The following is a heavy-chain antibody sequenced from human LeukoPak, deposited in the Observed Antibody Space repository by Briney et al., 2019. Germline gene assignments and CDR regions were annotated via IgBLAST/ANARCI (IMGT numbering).Heavy chain of an antibody. Sequence: ASVKVSCKASGGTFSSYAISWVRQAPGQGLEWMGGIIPIFGTANYAQKFQGRVTITTDESTSTAYMELSSLRSEDTAVYYCARERGRDGYNYYAAFDPWGQGTLVTVSS. D-gene: IGHD5-24*01. CDR2: IIPIFGTA. V-gene: IGHV1-69*05. J-gene: IGHJ5*02. CDR1: GGTFSSYA. CDR3: ARERGRDGYNYYAAFDP.